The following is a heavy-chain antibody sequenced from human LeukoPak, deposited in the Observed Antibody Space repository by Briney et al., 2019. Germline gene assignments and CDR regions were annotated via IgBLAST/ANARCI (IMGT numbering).Heavy chain of an antibody. CDR1: GFTFSSYG. J-gene: IGHJ6*02. Sequence: PGGSLRLSCAASGFTFSSYGMNWVRQAPCKGLEWVAVIWYDGSNKYYADSVKGRFTISRDNSKNTLYLQMNSLRAEDTAVYYCAREAAYGGNDLDHGMDVWGQGTTVTVSS. CDR3: AREAAYGGNDLDHGMDV. V-gene: IGHV3-33*01. D-gene: IGHD4-23*01. CDR2: IWYDGSNK.